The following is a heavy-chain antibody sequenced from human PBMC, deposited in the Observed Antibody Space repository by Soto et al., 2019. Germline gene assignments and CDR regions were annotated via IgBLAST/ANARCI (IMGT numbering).Heavy chain of an antibody. CDR3: ARGHTLDGFDI. Sequence: ASVKVSCKASGYTFTGYYMHWVRQASGQGLEWMGWINPNSGGTNYAQKFQGRVTITADESTSTAYMELSSLRSEDTAVYYCARGHTLDGFDIWRQGTMVTVSS. J-gene: IGHJ3*02. CDR1: GYTFTGYY. CDR2: INPNSGGT. V-gene: IGHV1-2*02. D-gene: IGHD3-16*01.